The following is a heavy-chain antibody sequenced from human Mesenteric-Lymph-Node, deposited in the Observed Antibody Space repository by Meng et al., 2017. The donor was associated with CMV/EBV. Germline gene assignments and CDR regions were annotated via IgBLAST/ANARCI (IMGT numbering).Heavy chain of an antibody. CDR2: ISYDGSNK. CDR1: GFTFSSYA. CDR3: ARGKGRSYFDY. J-gene: IGHJ4*02. D-gene: IGHD2-15*01. V-gene: IGHV3-30-3*01. Sequence: GESLKISCAAPGFTFSSYAMHWVRQAPGKGLEWVAVISYDGSNKYYADSVKGRFTISRDNSKNTLYLQMNSLRAEDTAVYYCARGKGRSYFDYWGQGTLVTVSS.